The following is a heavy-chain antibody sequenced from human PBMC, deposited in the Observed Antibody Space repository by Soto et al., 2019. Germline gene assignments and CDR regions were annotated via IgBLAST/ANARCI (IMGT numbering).Heavy chain of an antibody. J-gene: IGHJ3*02. CDR2: ISYDGSNE. V-gene: IGHV3-30-3*01. CDR3: ARVGIAVAGSGDAFDI. D-gene: IGHD6-19*01. CDR1: GFTFSNYI. Sequence: SGGSLRLSCAASGFTFSNYIIHWVRQAPGKGLEWVALISYDGSNEYYADSVRGRFTISRDNSKNTLYLQLNSLRPDDTAVYYCARVGIAVAGSGDAFDIWGQGTMVTVSS.